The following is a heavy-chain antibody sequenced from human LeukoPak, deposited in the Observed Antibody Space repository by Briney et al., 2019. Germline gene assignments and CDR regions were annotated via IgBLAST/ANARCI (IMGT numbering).Heavy chain of an antibody. D-gene: IGHD5-18*01. Sequence: GGSLRLSCVASGFTFTGHSMHWVRQAPGKGLEWVAVVAHDEKTIFYADSLKGRFTVSRDNSKNTVYLQMNSLRDEDTAVYYCATRQASSYGFDYWGQGTLVTVSS. CDR1: GFTFTGHS. CDR3: ATRQASSYGFDY. CDR2: VAHDEKTI. V-gene: IGHV3-30*04. J-gene: IGHJ4*02.